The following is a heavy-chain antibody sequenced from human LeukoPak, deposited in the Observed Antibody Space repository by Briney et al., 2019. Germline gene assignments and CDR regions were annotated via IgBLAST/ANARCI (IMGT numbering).Heavy chain of an antibody. J-gene: IGHJ3*02. CDR3: ARDPGSYDFWSGYSPMAAFDI. D-gene: IGHD3-3*01. Sequence: SQTLSLTCTVSGGSISSGGYYWSWIRQHPGKGLEWIGYIYYSGSTYYNPSLKGRVTISVDTSKNQFSLKLSSVTAADTAVYYCARDPGSYDFWSGYSPMAAFDIWGQGTMVTVSS. CDR2: IYYSGST. V-gene: IGHV4-31*03. CDR1: GGSISSGGYY.